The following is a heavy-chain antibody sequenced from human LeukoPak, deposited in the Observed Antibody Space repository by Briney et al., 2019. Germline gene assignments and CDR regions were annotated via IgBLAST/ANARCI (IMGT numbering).Heavy chain of an antibody. CDR1: GGSFSGYY. Sequence: SETLSLTCAVSGGSFSGYYWSWVRQPPGKGLEWIGEINHSGSTNYNPSLKSRVTISVDTSKNQFSLKLSSVTAADTAVYYCARGYYDREVWFDPWGQGTLVTVSS. V-gene: IGHV4-34*01. CDR3: ARGYYDREVWFDP. D-gene: IGHD3-10*02. CDR2: INHSGST. J-gene: IGHJ5*02.